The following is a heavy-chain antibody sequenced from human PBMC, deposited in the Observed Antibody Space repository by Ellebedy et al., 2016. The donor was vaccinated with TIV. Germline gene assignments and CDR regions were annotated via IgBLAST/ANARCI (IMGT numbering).Heavy chain of an antibody. Sequence: GGSLRLSXAGSGFDLRTSAMSWVRQAPGKGLEWVSGINSGESATFYADSVKGRFTISRDNSKNTVYLQMNSLRAEDPAVYFCAKDLVAGRGWTFDYWGQGTRVTVSS. CDR1: GFDLRTSA. J-gene: IGHJ4*02. CDR2: INSGESAT. CDR3: AKDLVAGRGWTFDY. V-gene: IGHV3-23*03. D-gene: IGHD3/OR15-3a*01.